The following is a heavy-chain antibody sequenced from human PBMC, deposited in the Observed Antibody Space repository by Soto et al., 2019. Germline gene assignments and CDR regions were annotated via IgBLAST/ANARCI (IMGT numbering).Heavy chain of an antibody. CDR2: ISASGGST. J-gene: IGHJ5*02. CDR1: GFTFSSYA. V-gene: IGHV3-23*01. Sequence: EVQLLESGGGLVQPGGSLRLSCAASGFTFSSYAMSWVRQAPGKGLEWVSAISASGGSTYYADSVKGRFTISRDNSKNALCQQMNSRRAADTAVYYCARDLGGGVVPAAMSLDPWGQGTMVTVSS. D-gene: IGHD2-2*01. CDR3: ARDLGGGVVPAAMSLDP.